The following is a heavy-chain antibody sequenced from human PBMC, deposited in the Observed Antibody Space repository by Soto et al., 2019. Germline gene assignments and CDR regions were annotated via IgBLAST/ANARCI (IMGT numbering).Heavy chain of an antibody. CDR1: GFTFSTYA. CDR2: ISGSGDST. V-gene: IGHV3-23*01. J-gene: IGHJ3*02. CDR3: AHPRGYGVFDAYDI. D-gene: IGHD4-17*01. Sequence: EVQLLESGGGLVQPGGSLRLSCAASGFTFSTYAMSWVRQAPGKGLEWVSAISGSGDSTYYADSVKGRFTISRDNSLNTLFLQMHILRTEDTAVYFCAHPRGYGVFDAYDIWGQVAMVTVSS.